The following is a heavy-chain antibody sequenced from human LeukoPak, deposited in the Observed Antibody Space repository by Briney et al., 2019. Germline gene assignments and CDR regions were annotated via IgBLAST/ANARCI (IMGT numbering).Heavy chain of an antibody. CDR1: GGSISSSSYY. V-gene: IGHV4-39*07. CDR2: IYYSGST. Sequence: PSQTLSLTCTVSGGSISSSSYYWGWIRQPPGKGLEWIGSIYYSGSTYYNPSLKSRVTISVDTSKNQFSLKLSSVTAADTAVYYCARLGISAYYDFWSGYYTNYYYYYMDVWGKGTTVTVSS. CDR3: ARLGISAYYDFWSGYYTNYYYYYMDV. J-gene: IGHJ6*03. D-gene: IGHD3-3*01.